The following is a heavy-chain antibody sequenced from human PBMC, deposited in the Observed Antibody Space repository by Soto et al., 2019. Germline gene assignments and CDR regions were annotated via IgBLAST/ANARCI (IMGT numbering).Heavy chain of an antibody. CDR3: ARLKRPDYYYYGMDV. D-gene: IGHD6-6*01. Sequence: SGPTLVNPTQTLTLTCTFPGFSLSTSGMCVSWIRQPPGKALEWLALIDWDDDKYYSTSLKTRLTISKDTSKNQVVLTMTNMDPVDTATYYCARLKRPDYYYYGMDVWGQGTTVTVSS. V-gene: IGHV2-70*01. CDR2: IDWDDDK. J-gene: IGHJ6*02. CDR1: GFSLSTSGMC.